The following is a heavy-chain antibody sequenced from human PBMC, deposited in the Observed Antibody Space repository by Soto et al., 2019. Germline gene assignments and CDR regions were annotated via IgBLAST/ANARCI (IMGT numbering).Heavy chain of an antibody. CDR1: GFTFSSYA. D-gene: IGHD3-10*01. Sequence: QVQLVESGGGVVQPGRSLRLSCAASGFTFSSYAMHWVRQAPGKGLEWVAVISYDGSNKYYADSVKGRFTISRDNSKNTLYLQMNSLRAEDTAVYYCARDRMVREAFDIWGQGTMVTVSS. V-gene: IGHV3-30-3*01. CDR3: ARDRMVREAFDI. CDR2: ISYDGSNK. J-gene: IGHJ3*02.